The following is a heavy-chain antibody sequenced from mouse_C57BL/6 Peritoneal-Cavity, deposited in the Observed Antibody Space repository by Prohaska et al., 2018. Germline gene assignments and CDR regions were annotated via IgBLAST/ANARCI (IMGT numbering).Heavy chain of an antibody. D-gene: IGHD2-1*01. CDR1: GYTFTGYW. Sequence: KLSFKATGYTFTGYWIERVKQRPGHCLEWIGEILPGSGSTNYNEKFKGKATFTAYTSTNTAYMQLSSLTTEDSAIYCCKRGTKVTDFDDWGQGTTITVSS. CDR2: ILPGSGST. CDR3: KRGTKVTDFDD. J-gene: IGHJ2*01. V-gene: IGHV1-9*01.